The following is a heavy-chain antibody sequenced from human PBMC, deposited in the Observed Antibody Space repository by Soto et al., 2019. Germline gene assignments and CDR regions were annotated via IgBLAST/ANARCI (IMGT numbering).Heavy chain of an antibody. CDR2: ISGSGGST. CDR3: ARSPPPIYDYVWGSYRYSPPDY. CDR1: GFTFSSYA. J-gene: IGHJ4*02. V-gene: IGHV3-23*01. D-gene: IGHD3-16*02. Sequence: PGGSLRLSCAASGFTFSSYAMSWVRQAPGKGLEWVSAISGSGGSTYYADSVKGRFTISRDNSKNTLYLQMNSLRAEDTAVYYCARSPPPIYDYVWGSYRYSPPDYWGQGTLVTVSS.